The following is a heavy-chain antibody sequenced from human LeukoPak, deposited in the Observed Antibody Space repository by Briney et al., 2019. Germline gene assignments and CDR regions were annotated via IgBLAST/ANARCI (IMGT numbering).Heavy chain of an antibody. CDR3: ARHLRGITMIVRAFDH. Sequence: SETLSLTCAVYGGSFSGYYWSWIRQPPGKGLEWIGEINHSGSTNYNPSLKSRVTISVDTSKNQFSLNLSSVTAADTAVYYCARHLRGITMIVRAFDHWGQGTLVTVSS. V-gene: IGHV4-34*01. CDR1: GGSFSGYY. D-gene: IGHD3-22*01. J-gene: IGHJ4*02. CDR2: INHSGST.